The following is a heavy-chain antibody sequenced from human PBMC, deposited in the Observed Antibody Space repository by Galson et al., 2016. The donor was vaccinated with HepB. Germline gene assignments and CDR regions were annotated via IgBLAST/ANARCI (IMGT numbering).Heavy chain of an antibody. Sequence: SLRLSCAASGFTFSDYYMTWIRQAPGKGLEWISYISGRKTYTNYADSVKGRFTVSRDNAKNSLYLQMNSLRAEETALYYCARDRSANRRWEVLSNYWGQGTLVTVSS. D-gene: IGHD1-14*01. V-gene: IGHV3-11*06. CDR2: ISGRKTYT. CDR3: ARDRSANRRWEVLSNY. J-gene: IGHJ4*02. CDR1: GFTFSDYY.